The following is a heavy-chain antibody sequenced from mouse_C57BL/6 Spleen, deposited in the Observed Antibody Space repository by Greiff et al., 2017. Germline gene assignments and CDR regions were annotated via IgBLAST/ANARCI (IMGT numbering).Heavy chain of an antibody. J-gene: IGHJ1*03. CDR1: GFNIKDDY. V-gene: IGHV14-4*01. Sequence: EVQLQQSGAELVRPGASVKLSCTASGFNIKDDYMHWVKQRPEQGLEWIGWIDPENGDTEYASKFQGKATVTADTSSNTAYLQLSSLTSEDTAVDYCTTNCDGSFYWYFDVWGTGTTVTVSS. CDR3: TTNCDGSFYWYFDV. D-gene: IGHD1-1*01. CDR2: IDPENGDT.